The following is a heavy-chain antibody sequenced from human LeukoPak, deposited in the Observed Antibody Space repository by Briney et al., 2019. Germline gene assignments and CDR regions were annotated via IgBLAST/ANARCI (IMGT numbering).Heavy chain of an antibody. CDR1: GFTFIDYD. J-gene: IGHJ4*02. Sequence: GGSLRLSCAASGFTFIDYDMHWVRQVIGKGLEWVSAIGIRGDTHYSGSVKGRFTISRENAESSLYLQTNSLRAEDTAVYYCARGGIQVSGIDEFDYWGQGTLVTVSS. CDR2: IGIRGDT. CDR3: ARGGIQVSGIDEFDY. V-gene: IGHV3-13*01. D-gene: IGHD6-19*01.